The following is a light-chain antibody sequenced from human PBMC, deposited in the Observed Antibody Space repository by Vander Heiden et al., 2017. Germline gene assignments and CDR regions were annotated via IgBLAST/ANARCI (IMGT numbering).Light chain of an antibody. CDR3: HQYGRSPLT. J-gene: IGKJ4*01. V-gene: IGKV3-20*01. Sequence: EIVLTHPPGTPCLPPGEAATPSCRASESFRNYFLAWYQQKPGQAPRLLFYGASIRGTGVPDRFSDTGSGTDFTLTISRLEPEDFAVYYCHQYGRSPLTFGGRTRVETK. CDR2: GAS. CDR1: ESFRNYF.